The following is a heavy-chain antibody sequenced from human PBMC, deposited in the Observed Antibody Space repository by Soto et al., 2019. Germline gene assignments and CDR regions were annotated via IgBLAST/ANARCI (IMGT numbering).Heavy chain of an antibody. CDR2: ISGSGANI. CDR3: ARRTSYGSGSYMYYYYGLDV. V-gene: IGHV3-23*01. D-gene: IGHD3-10*01. Sequence: LRLSCAASGFTFSGYAMTWVRQAPWKGLEWVSGISGSGANIYYADSVKGRFTISRDNSKNTLYLQMNSLRAEDTAVYSCARRTSYGSGSYMYYYYGLDVWGQGTTVTVSS. J-gene: IGHJ6*02. CDR1: GFTFSGYA.